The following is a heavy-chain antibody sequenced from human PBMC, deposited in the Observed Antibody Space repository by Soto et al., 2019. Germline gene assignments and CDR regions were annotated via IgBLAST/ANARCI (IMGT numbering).Heavy chain of an antibody. J-gene: IGHJ4*02. CDR1: GGTFSSYA. Sequence: QVQLVQSGAELKKPGSSVKVSCKASGGTFSSYAISWVRQAPGQGLEWMGGLIPIFGTANYAQKFQGRVTITAYESRSTACMELSSLRSEDTAVYYCARGDSPYGSGSYYKASPFDYWVQGSLVTVSS. CDR2: LIPIFGTA. CDR3: ARGDSPYGSGSYYKASPFDY. V-gene: IGHV1-69*01. D-gene: IGHD3-10*01.